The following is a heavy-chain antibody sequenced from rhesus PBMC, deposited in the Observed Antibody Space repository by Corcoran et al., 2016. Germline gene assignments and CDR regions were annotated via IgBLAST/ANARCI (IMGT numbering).Heavy chain of an antibody. D-gene: IGHD6-31*01. Sequence: EVQLVESGGGLVQPGGSLRLSGAASGFPFSSNRMNWIRQAPGKRLEWVADIKYDGSEKYYVDSVKGRFTISRDNAKNSLYLQMNSLRAEDTAVYYCVTAAGDYWGQGVLVTVSS. V-gene: IGHV3S35*01. CDR3: VTAAGDY. CDR1: GFPFSSNR. CDR2: IKYDGSEK. J-gene: IGHJ4*01.